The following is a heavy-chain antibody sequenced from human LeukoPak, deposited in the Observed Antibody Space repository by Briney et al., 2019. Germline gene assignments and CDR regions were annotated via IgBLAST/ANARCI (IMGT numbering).Heavy chain of an antibody. D-gene: IGHD2-2*01. CDR2: IIPIFGTA. J-gene: IGHJ5*02. Sequence: ASVKVSCKASGGTFSSYAISWVRQAPGQGLEWMGGIIPIFGTANYAQKFQGRVTITADKSTSTAYMELSSLRSEDTAVYYCARALGPAGYRWWFDPWGQGTLVTVSS. CDR1: GGTFSSYA. CDR3: ARALGPAGYRWWFDP. V-gene: IGHV1-69*06.